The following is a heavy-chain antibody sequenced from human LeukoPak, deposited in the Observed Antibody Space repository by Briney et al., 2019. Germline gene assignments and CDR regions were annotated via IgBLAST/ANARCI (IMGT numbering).Heavy chain of an antibody. CDR3: ARGGTSGSLIY. CDR1: GFTFSNYW. Sequence: GGSLRLSCAASGFTFSNYWMHWVRQDPLKGLVWVSRINSDGGSTGYADSVKGRFTISRDDAKNTLYLQMNSLRAEDTALYYCARGGTSGSLIYWGQGTLVTVSS. J-gene: IGHJ4*02. CDR2: INSDGGST. D-gene: IGHD1-26*01. V-gene: IGHV3-74*01.